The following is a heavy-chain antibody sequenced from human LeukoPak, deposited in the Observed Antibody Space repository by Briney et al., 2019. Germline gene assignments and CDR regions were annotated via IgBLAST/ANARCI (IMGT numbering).Heavy chain of an antibody. CDR1: GFTFNNYW. V-gene: IGHV3-74*01. J-gene: IGHJ4*02. D-gene: IGHD4-11*01. Sequence: GSLILSFAASGFTFNNYWMHWVRQAPGKGLVWVSRINSDGSSTGYADSVRGRFTISRDTAKNTLYLQMNSVRVEDTAMYYCAREEYSVRRGARLDHWGQGTLVIVSS. CDR3: AREEYSVRRGARLDH. CDR2: INSDGSST.